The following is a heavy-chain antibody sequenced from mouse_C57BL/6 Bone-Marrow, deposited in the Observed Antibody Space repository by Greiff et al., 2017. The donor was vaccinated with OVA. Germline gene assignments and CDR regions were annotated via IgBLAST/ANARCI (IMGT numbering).Heavy chain of an antibody. CDR3: TRWGNDGYLGWFAY. CDR2: IDPETGGT. Sequence: QVQLQQSGAELVRPGASVTLSCKASGYTFTDYEMHWVKQTPVHGLEWIGAIDPETGGTAYNQKFKGKAILTADKSSSTAYMELRSLTSEDSAVYYCTRWGNDGYLGWFAYWGQGTLVTVSA. V-gene: IGHV1-15*01. D-gene: IGHD2-3*01. J-gene: IGHJ3*01. CDR1: GYTFTDYE.